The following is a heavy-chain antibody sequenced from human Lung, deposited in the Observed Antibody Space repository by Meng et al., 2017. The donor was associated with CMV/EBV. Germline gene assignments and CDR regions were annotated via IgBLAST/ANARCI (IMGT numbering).Heavy chain of an antibody. J-gene: IGHJ6*02. CDR2: THYDESEK. V-gene: IGHV3-30*02. D-gene: IGHD2/OR15-2a*01. Sequence: SCAASGFXFSAYAMHWVRQAPGKGPEWVTFTHYDESEKYYADSVKGRFTISRDNSKKTLYLQMNSLRPEDTAVYSCARSYNGKYYPPYYYYYYGMDVXGQGXTVTVSS. CDR3: ARSYNGKYYPPYYYYYYGMDV. CDR1: GFXFSAYA.